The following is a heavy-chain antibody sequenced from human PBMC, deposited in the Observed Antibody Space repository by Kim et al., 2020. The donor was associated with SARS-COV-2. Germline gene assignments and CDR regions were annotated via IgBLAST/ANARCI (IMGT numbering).Heavy chain of an antibody. Sequence: GGSLRLSCAASGSTFSDYGMNWVRQAPGKGLEWVAVISFDGSTKYYGDSVKGRFTISRDNSKNTLYLQMNSLRAEDTAAYYCARDRAGSTYYYHYGIDVWGPGTTRTVS. CDR3: ARDRAGSTYYYHYGIDV. J-gene: IGHJ6*02. CDR1: GSTFSDYG. CDR2: ISFDGSTK. V-gene: IGHV3-33*05. D-gene: IGHD2-2*01.